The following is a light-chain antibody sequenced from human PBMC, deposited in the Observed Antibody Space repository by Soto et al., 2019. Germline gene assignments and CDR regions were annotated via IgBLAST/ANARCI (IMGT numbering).Light chain of an antibody. J-gene: IGLJ3*02. CDR3: SSYAGSNNGV. CDR1: SSDVGGYNY. CDR2: EVS. V-gene: IGLV2-8*01. Sequence: QSALTQPPSASGSPGQSVTISCTGTSSDVGGYNYVSWYQQHPGKAPKPMIYEVSKRPSGVPDRFSGSKSGNTASLTVSGLQAEDESDYYCSSYAGSNNGVFGGGTKVTVL.